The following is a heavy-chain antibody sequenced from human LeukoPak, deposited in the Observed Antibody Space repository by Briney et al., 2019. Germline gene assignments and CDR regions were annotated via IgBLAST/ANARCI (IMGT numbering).Heavy chain of an antibody. J-gene: IGHJ5*02. CDR3: ARVGSVPFDP. CDR1: GGSISSGDYY. Sequence: ASQTLSLTCTVSGGSISSGDYYWRWIRQPPGEGLEWIGYIYHSGSTYYNPSLKSRVTISVDRSKNQFSLKLSSVTAADTAVYYCARVGSVPFDPWGQGTLVTVSS. CDR2: IYHSGST. V-gene: IGHV4-30-2*01. D-gene: IGHD2-8*02.